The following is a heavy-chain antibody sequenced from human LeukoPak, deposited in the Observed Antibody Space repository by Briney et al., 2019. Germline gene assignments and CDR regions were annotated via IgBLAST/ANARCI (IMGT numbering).Heavy chain of an antibody. CDR1: GYSFTNYW. CDR2: IDPSDSYT. J-gene: IGHJ4*02. D-gene: IGHD3-10*01. CDR3: ARQSYGSGSYGVTDY. V-gene: IGHV5-10-1*01. Sequence: GESLKISCKGSGYSFTNYWIAWVRQMPGKGLEWMGRIDPSDSYTNYSPSFQGHVTISADKSISTAYLQWSSLKASDTAMYYCARQSYGSGSYGVTDYWGQGTLVTVSS.